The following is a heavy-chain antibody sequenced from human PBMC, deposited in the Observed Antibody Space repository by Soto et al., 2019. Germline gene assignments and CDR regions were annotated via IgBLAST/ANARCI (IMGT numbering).Heavy chain of an antibody. Sequence: PSETLYITCTVSGGSISRYYWSWIRQPPGKGLEWIGYIYYSGSTNYNPSLKSRVTISVDTSKNQFSLKLSSVTAADTAVYYCAGGYCSSTSCLSHYYYYYYMDVWGKGTTVT. J-gene: IGHJ6*03. CDR1: GGSISRYY. CDR3: AGGYCSSTSCLSHYYYYYYMDV. CDR2: IYYSGST. V-gene: IGHV4-59*08. D-gene: IGHD2-2*01.